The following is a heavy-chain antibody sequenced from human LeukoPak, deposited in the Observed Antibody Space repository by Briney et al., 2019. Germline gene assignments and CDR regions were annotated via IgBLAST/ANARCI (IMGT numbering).Heavy chain of an antibody. CDR2: ISYDGSNK. Sequence: PGGSLRLSCAASGFTFSSYAMHWVRQAPGKGLEWVAVISYDGSNKYYADSVKGRFTISRDNSKNTLYLQMDSLRAEDTAVYYCARDFGGDGVFDYWGQGTLVTVSS. CDR1: GFTFSSYA. D-gene: IGHD4-17*01. CDR3: ARDFGGDGVFDY. J-gene: IGHJ4*02. V-gene: IGHV3-30-3*01.